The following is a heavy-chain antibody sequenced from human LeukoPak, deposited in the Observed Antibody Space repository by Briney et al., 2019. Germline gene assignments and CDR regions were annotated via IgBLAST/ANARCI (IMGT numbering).Heavy chain of an antibody. V-gene: IGHV1-18*01. CDR3: ARAAGSGYSYGKYYYYYYGMDV. Sequence: VASVKVSCKASGHTFTSYGISWVRQAPGQGLEWMGWISAYNGNTNYAQKLQGRVTMTTDTSTSTAYMELRSLRSDDTAVYYCARAAGSGYSYGKYYYYYYGMDVWGQGTTVTVSS. D-gene: IGHD5-18*01. CDR2: ISAYNGNT. CDR1: GHTFTSYG. J-gene: IGHJ6*02.